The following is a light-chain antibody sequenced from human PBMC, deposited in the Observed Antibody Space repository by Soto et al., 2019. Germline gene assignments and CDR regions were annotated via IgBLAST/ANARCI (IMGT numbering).Light chain of an antibody. CDR3: QNYGSSPYT. Sequence: EIVLTQSPATLSLSPGERATLSCGASQSVSSSYLGWYQQKPGPAPRLLVYDASSSATGIPDRFSGSGSGTDFTLTISRLEHEEVELCYCQNYGSSPYTFGQGTKLDIK. CDR1: QSVSSSY. CDR2: DAS. V-gene: IGKV3D-20*01. J-gene: IGKJ2*01.